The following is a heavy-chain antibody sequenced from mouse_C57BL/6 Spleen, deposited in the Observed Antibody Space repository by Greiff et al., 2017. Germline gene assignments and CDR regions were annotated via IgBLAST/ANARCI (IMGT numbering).Heavy chain of an antibody. CDR3: ARDYYGNFWCAY. CDR1: GYTFTSYG. J-gene: IGHJ3*01. V-gene: IGHV1-81*01. CDR2: IYPRSGNT. Sequence: QVQLQQSGAELARPGASVKLSCKASGYTFTSYGISWVKQRTGQGLEWIGEIYPRSGNTYYNEKFKGKATLTADKSSSTAYMELRSLTSEDSAVYFCARDYYGNFWCAYWGQGTLVTVSA. D-gene: IGHD2-1*01.